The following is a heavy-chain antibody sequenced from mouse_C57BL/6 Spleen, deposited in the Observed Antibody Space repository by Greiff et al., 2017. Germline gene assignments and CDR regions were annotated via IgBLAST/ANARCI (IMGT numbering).Heavy chain of an antibody. D-gene: IGHD2-4*01. CDR3: ARDGITPYFDY. J-gene: IGHJ2*01. V-gene: IGHV1-64*01. CDR1: GYTFTSYW. Sequence: QVQLQQPGAELVKPGASVKLSCKASGYTFTSYWMHWVKQRPGQGLEWIGMIHPNSGSTNYNEKFKSKATLTVDKSSSTAYMQLSSLTSEDSAVYYCARDGITPYFDYWGQGTTLTVSS. CDR2: IHPNSGST.